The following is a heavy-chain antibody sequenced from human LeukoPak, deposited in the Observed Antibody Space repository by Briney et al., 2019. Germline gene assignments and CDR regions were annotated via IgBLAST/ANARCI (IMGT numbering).Heavy chain of an antibody. CDR2: ISAYNGNT. J-gene: IGHJ6*02. D-gene: IGHD3-10*01. Sequence: ASVKVSCKASGYTFTSYGISWVRQAPGQGLEWMGWISAYNGNTNYAQKLQGRVTMTTDTSTSTAYMELRSLRSDDTAAYYCARFLAPPVGLLLWFGSRDYYYGMDVWGQGTTVTVSS. V-gene: IGHV1-18*01. CDR1: GYTFTSYG. CDR3: ARFLAPPVGLLLWFGSRDYYYGMDV.